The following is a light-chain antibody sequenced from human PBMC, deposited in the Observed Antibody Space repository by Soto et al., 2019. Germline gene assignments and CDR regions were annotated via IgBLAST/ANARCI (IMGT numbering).Light chain of an antibody. V-gene: IGKV3-15*01. CDR1: QSVSSN. CDR3: QQYDSIPPWT. Sequence: EIVMTQSPATLSVSPGERATLSCRASQSVSSNLAWYQQKPGQAPRLLIYGASTRATGIPARFSGSGSGTDFTLTISRLDPEDYAVYFCQQYDSIPPWTVGQGTKVDIK. J-gene: IGKJ1*01. CDR2: GAS.